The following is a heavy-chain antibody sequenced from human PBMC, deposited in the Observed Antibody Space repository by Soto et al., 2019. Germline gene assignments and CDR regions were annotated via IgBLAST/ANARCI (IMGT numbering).Heavy chain of an antibody. CDR2: IIPILGIA. V-gene: IGHV1-69*02. CDR1: GGTFSSYT. J-gene: IGHJ6*02. Sequence: SVKVSCKASGGTFSSYTISWVRQAPGQGLEWMGRIIPILGIANYAQKFQGRVTITADKSTSTAYMELSSLRSEDTAVYYCASSEDSSDYYYYYGMDVWGQGTTVTVSS. D-gene: IGHD3-22*01. CDR3: ASSEDSSDYYYYYGMDV.